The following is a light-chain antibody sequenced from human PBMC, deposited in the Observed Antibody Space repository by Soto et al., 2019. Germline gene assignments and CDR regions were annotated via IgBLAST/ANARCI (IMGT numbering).Light chain of an antibody. CDR2: AAS. V-gene: IGKV1-12*01. Sequence: DLQMTQSPSFVSASVGDRVTITCRASQGISSWLAWYQHKPGRAPKLLIHAASSLESGVPSRFSGSGSGPDFTLTISSLQPEDCATDYCQQTTCFPLTFGGGTKVEIK. CDR1: QGISSW. J-gene: IGKJ4*01. CDR3: QQTTCFPLT.